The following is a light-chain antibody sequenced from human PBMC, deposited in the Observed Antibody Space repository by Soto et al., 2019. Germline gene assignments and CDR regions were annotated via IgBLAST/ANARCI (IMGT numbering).Light chain of an antibody. CDR2: SNN. Sequence: QSVLTQPPSASGTPGQRVTISCSGRSANIGNNYVCWYQQRPGTAPKLLIYSNNQRPSGVPDRFSGSKSGTSASLAISGLRSEDEADYYCVSWDDSLSGLVFGTGTKVTVL. CDR3: VSWDDSLSGLV. V-gene: IGLV1-47*02. CDR1: SANIGNNY. J-gene: IGLJ1*01.